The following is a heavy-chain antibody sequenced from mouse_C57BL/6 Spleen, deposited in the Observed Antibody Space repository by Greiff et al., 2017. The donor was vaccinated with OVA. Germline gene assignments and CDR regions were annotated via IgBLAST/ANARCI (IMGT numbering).Heavy chain of an antibody. Sequence: EVQRVESGGGLVKPGGSLKLSCAASGFTFSSYAMSWVRQTPEKRLEWVATISDGGSYTYYPDNVKGRFTISRDNAKNNLYLQRSHLKSEDTAMYYCARGGYGNYEGYYAMDYWGQGTSVTVSS. D-gene: IGHD2-10*02. CDR3: ARGGYGNYEGYYAMDY. CDR1: GFTFSSYA. CDR2: ISDGGSYT. J-gene: IGHJ4*01. V-gene: IGHV5-4*01.